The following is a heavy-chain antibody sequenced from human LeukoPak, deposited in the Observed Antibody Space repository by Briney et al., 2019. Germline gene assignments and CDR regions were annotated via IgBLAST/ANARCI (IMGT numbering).Heavy chain of an antibody. CDR3: ARSEPYSSGRYSYYYYGMDV. V-gene: IGHV4-59*01. J-gene: IGHJ6*02. Sequence: ASETLSLTCTVSGGSISSYYWSWIRQPPGKGLEWIGYIYYSGSTNYNPSLKSRVTISVDTSKNQFSLKLSSVTAVDTAVYYCARSEPYSSGRYSYYYYGMDVWGQGTTVTVSS. D-gene: IGHD6-19*01. CDR1: GGSISSYY. CDR2: IYYSGST.